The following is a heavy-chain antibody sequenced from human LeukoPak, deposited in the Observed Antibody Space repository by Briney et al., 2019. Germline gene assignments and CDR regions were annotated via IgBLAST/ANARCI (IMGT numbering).Heavy chain of an antibody. J-gene: IGHJ6*04. D-gene: IGHD3-10*01. V-gene: IGHV4-4*02. CDR3: AIAPILRGEGANHYSSVMDV. Sequence: SETLSLTCAVSGGSVSSGNWWNWVRQPPGKGLEWIGEIYHNGTTNYNPSLKSRVTISLDKSKNQFSLKLTSVTAADSAVYHGAIAPILRGEGANHYSSVMDVWGKETTVTVSS. CDR1: GGSVSSGNW. CDR2: IYHNGTT.